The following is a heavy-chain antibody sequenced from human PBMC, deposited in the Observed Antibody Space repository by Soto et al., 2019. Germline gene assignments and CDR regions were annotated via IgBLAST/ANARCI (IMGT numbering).Heavy chain of an antibody. V-gene: IGHV3-21*01. D-gene: IGHD1-1*01. CDR1: GFSLSNYN. J-gene: IGHJ6*02. Sequence: GGSLRLSCAGSGFSLSNYNMNWVRQAPGKGLEWVSSISSRSNYIYYTDSVKGRFTISRDNTKNSVYLQMNSLRAEDTALYYCARDDGMWNLDMDVWGQGTTVTVSS. CDR3: ARDDGMWNLDMDV. CDR2: ISSRSNYI.